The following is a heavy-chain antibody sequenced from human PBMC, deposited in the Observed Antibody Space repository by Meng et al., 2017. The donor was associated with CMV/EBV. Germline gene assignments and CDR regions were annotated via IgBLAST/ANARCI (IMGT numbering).Heavy chain of an antibody. D-gene: IGHD6-13*01. CDR1: GFAFSNHI. CDR2: ISGSSTYT. V-gene: IGHV3-21*01. Sequence: GGSLRLSCAASGFAFSNHIMNWVRQAPGKGLEWVSSISGSSTYTHYADSVKGRFTISRDNARNSLSLEMTSLRAEDTAVYYCARDIAAAGTYYYFFAMDVWGQGTTVTVSS. CDR3: ARDIAAAGTYYYFFAMDV. J-gene: IGHJ6*02.